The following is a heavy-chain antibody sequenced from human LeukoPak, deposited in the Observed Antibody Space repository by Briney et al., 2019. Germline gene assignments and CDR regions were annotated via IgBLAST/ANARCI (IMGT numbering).Heavy chain of an antibody. Sequence: GGSLRLSCAASGFTFSSYAMSWVRQAPGKGLEWVSTISGSGGNTYYADSVKGRFTISRDDSENTLYLQMNSLRAEDTALYYCARVSDISVAAYFDYWGQGTLVTVSS. V-gene: IGHV3-23*01. CDR1: GFTFSSYA. D-gene: IGHD6-19*01. J-gene: IGHJ4*02. CDR3: ARVSDISVAAYFDY. CDR2: ISGSGGNT.